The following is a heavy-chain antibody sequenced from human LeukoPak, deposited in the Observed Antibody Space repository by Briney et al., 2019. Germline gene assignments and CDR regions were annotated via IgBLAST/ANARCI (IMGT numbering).Heavy chain of an antibody. D-gene: IGHD3-10*01. V-gene: IGHV3-23*01. CDR3: AAMVPYFYSGMDV. Sequence: PGGSLRLSCAASGFTFSSYAMSWVRQAPGKGLEWVSAISGRGGSTFYADSVKGRFPIPRDNSKNTLYLQMNSLRAQDTAVFYCAAMVPYFYSGMDVWGQGTTVTASS. J-gene: IGHJ6*02. CDR2: ISGRGGST. CDR1: GFTFSSYA.